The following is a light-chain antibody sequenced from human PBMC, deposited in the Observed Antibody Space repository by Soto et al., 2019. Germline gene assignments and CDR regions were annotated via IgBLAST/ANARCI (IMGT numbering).Light chain of an antibody. CDR2: AAS. CDR3: QQSYTTVYT. CDR1: QSVLSW. Sequence: DIEMTKSPSTLSASVGDRVTITCRASQSVLSWFAWYQQKPGQAPKLLIYAASSLQSGVPSRFSGLGSGTDFALTITSLKPDDSATYYCQQSYTTVYTFGQGTQVDIK. V-gene: IGKV1-39*01. J-gene: IGKJ2*01.